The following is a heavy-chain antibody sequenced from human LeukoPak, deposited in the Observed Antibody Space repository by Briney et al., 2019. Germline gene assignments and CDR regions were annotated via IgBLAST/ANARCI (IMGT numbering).Heavy chain of an antibody. Sequence: ASVNVSCTASGYTFTRYYMHWVRQAPGQGREWMGVINPSGGSTSYAQKFQSRVTMTRDTSTGTVYMELSSLRSEDTAVYYCARGGGERLGELSYLDYWGQGTLVTVSP. D-gene: IGHD3-16*02. J-gene: IGHJ4*02. V-gene: IGHV1-46*01. CDR2: INPSGGST. CDR1: GYTFTRYY. CDR3: ARGGGERLGELSYLDY.